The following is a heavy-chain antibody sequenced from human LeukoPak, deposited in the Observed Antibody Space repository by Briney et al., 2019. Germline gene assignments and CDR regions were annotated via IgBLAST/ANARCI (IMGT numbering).Heavy chain of an antibody. CDR1: GFTFSSYG. CDR3: ARDPTVTTLHFDY. Sequence: SGGSLRLSCAASGFTFSSYGMHWVRQAPGKGLEWVAVISYDGSNKYYADSVKGRFTISRDNSKNTLYLQMNSLRAEDTAVYYCARDPTVTTLHFDYWGQGTLVTVSS. D-gene: IGHD4-11*01. J-gene: IGHJ4*02. CDR2: ISYDGSNK. V-gene: IGHV3-30*03.